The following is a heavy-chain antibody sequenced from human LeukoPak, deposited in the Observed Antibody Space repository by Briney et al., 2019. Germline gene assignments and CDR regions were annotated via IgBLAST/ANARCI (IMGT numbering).Heavy chain of an antibody. J-gene: IGHJ6*03. CDR1: GFTFSSYV. V-gene: IGHV3-23*01. CDR3: ALGSTSYYYYYMDV. Sequence: GGSLRLSCAASGFTFSSYVMSWVRQAPGKGLEWVSAISGSGDSTNHADSVKGRFTISRDNSKNTLYLQMNSLRAEDTAVYYCALGSTSYYYYYMDVWGKGTTVTVSS. D-gene: IGHD2-2*01. CDR2: ISGSGDST.